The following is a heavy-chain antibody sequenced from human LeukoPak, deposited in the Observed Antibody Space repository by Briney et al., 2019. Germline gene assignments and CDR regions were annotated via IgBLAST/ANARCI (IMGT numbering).Heavy chain of an antibody. D-gene: IGHD6-19*01. CDR1: GFVFSDYW. CDR3: AREGTYSSGLDAFDI. J-gene: IGHJ3*02. CDR2: ISYDGSNK. V-gene: IGHV3-30-3*01. Sequence: GGSLRLSCAASGFVFSDYWMSWVRQTPGKGLEWVAVISYDGSNKYYADSVKGRFTISRDNSKNTLYLQMNSLRAEDTAVYYCAREGTYSSGLDAFDIWGQGTMVTVSS.